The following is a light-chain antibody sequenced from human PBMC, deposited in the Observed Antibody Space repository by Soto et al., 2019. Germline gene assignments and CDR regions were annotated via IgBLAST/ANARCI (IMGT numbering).Light chain of an antibody. CDR1: QSVSSSY. CDR3: KQYDSSPSFT. V-gene: IGKV3-20*01. J-gene: IGKJ3*01. Sequence: EIVLTQSPGTLSLSPGERATLSCRASQSVSSSYLAWYQQRPGQAPRLLIYGASGRATGIPDRFSGSGSGTDFTLTISRLEPEDFAVYYCKQYDSSPSFTFGPGTKVDIK. CDR2: GAS.